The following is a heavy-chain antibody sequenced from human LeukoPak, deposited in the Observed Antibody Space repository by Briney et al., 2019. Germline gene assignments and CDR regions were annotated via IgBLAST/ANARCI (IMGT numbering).Heavy chain of an antibody. CDR3: ARLRYDFVWGSYDY. J-gene: IGHJ4*02. V-gene: IGHV3-48*01. D-gene: IGHD3-16*01. CDR1: GFTFSDYY. CDR2: ISSSSSTI. Sequence: GGSLRLSCAASGFTFSDYYMNWVRQAPGKGLDWVSYISSSSSTIYYADSVKGRFTISRDNAKNSLYLQMNSLRAEDTAVYYCARLRYDFVWGSYDYWGQGTLVTVSS.